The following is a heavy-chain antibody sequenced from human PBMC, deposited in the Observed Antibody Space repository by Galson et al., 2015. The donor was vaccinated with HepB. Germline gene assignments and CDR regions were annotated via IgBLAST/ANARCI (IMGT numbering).Heavy chain of an antibody. CDR3: ARDWSRTVVAGFDAFDI. V-gene: IGHV4-4*07. CDR2: VYTSGST. J-gene: IGHJ3*02. D-gene: IGHD6-19*01. CDR1: GGSASSSY. Sequence: SETLSLTCTVSGGSASSSYWSWIRQPVGKGLEWIGRVYTSGSTNCNPSLKSRVAMSVDTSKSQFSLKLTSVTAADTAVYYCARDWSRTVVAGFDAFDIWGQGTMVTVSS.